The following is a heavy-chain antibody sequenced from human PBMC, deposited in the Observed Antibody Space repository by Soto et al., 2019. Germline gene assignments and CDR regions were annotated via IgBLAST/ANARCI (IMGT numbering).Heavy chain of an antibody. CDR3: ATITMMT. Sequence: QVQLVGSGGGLVKPGGSLRLSCAASGFTFSDYYMSWIRQGPGKGLEWLSYISGSSDNTNYADSVKGRFTISRDNAKKSLYLEMNSLRAEDTAVYYCATITMMTWGQGTLVTVSS. CDR1: GFTFSDYY. V-gene: IGHV3-11*06. CDR2: ISGSSDNT. J-gene: IGHJ5*02. D-gene: IGHD3-22*01.